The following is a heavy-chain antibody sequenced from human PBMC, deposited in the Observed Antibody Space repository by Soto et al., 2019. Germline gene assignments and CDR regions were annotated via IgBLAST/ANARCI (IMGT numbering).Heavy chain of an antibody. J-gene: IGHJ6*02. D-gene: IGHD6-19*01. V-gene: IGHV3-30-3*01. CDR3: ARERIAVAGDYYGMDV. CDR1: GFTFSSYA. Sequence: QVQLVESGGGVVQPGRSLRLSCAASGFTFSSYAMHWVRQAPGKGLEWVAVISYDGSNKYYADSVKGRFTISRDNSKNKLYLQMNSLRAEDTAVYYCARERIAVAGDYYGMDVWGQGTTVTVSS. CDR2: ISYDGSNK.